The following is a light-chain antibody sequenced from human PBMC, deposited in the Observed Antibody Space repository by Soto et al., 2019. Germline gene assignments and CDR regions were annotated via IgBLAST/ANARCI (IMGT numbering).Light chain of an antibody. Sequence: DIQMTQSPSSLSASVGDRVTITCRASQSISSFLNWYQQRPGKAPKLLIFAASSLQSGVPSRFSGSGSGTDFTLTISSLQPEDFATYHCQESYSTPRTFGQGTKVEIK. CDR1: QSISSF. CDR2: AAS. CDR3: QESYSTPRT. J-gene: IGKJ1*01. V-gene: IGKV1-39*01.